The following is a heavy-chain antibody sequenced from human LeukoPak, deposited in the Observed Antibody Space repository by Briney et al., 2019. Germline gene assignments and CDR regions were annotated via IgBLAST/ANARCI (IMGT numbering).Heavy chain of an antibody. CDR1: GFTFSSYS. V-gene: IGHV3-48*04. J-gene: IGHJ3*01. CDR3: ARAAHYYDSGGFLPEAFDV. CDR2: ITSTSSTI. D-gene: IGHD3-22*01. Sequence: GGSLRLSCAASGFTFSSYSMNWVRQAPGKGLEWVSYITSTSSTIYYADSVKGRFTISRDNARNSLYLQMNSLRAEDTAVYYCARAAHYYDSGGFLPEAFDVWGQGTMVTVSS.